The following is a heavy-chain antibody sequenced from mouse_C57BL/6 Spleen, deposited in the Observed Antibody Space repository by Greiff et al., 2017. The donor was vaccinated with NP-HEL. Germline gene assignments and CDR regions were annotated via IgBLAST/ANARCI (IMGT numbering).Heavy chain of an antibody. CDR2: IRSKSNNYAT. D-gene: IGHD4-1*01. CDR1: GFSFNTYA. CDR3: VREGNWDYYAMDY. V-gene: IGHV10-1*01. J-gene: IGHJ4*01. Sequence: GGGLVQPKGSLKLSCAASGFSFNTYAMNWVRQAPGKGLEWVARIRSKSNNYATYYADSVKDRFTISRDDSESMLYLQMNNLKTEDTAMYYCVREGNWDYYAMDYWGQGTSVTVSS.